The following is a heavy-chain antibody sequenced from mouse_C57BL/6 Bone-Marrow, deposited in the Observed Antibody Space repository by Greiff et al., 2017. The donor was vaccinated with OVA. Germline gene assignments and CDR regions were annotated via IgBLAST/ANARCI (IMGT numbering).Heavy chain of an antibody. Sequence: VQLVESGAELVKPGASVKLSCKASGYTFTSYWMHWVKQRPGQGLEWIGMIHPNSGSTNYNEKFKSKATLTVDKSSSTAYMQLSSLTSEDSAVYYCASPLITTVVPFAYWGQGTLVTVSA. V-gene: IGHV1-64*01. J-gene: IGHJ3*01. CDR1: GYTFTSYW. CDR3: ASPLITTVVPFAY. CDR2: IHPNSGST. D-gene: IGHD1-1*01.